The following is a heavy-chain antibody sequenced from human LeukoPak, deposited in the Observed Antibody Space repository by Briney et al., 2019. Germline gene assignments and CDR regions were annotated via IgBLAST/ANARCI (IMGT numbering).Heavy chain of an antibody. J-gene: IGHJ3*02. CDR3: SGGSGPHAFDI. V-gene: IGHV1-46*01. D-gene: IGHD3-10*01. CDR1: GYTFTSYY. CDR2: INPSGGST. Sequence: ASVKVSCKASGYTFTSYYMHWVRQAPGQGLEWMGIINPSGGSTSYAQKFQGRVTMTRDTSTSTVYMELSSLRSEGTAVYYCSGGSGPHAFDIWGQGTMVTVSS.